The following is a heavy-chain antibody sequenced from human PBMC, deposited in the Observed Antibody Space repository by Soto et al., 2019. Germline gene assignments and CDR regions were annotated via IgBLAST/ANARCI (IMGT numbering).Heavy chain of an antibody. J-gene: IGHJ6*02. CDR3: ARDGRFGELLYRGYGMDV. CDR2: IIPIFGTA. D-gene: IGHD3-10*01. CDR1: GGTFSSYA. V-gene: IGHV1-69*01. Sequence: QVQLVQSGAEVKKPGSSVKVSCKASGGTFSSYAISWVRQAPGQGLEWMGGIIPIFGTANYEQKFQGRVKITADECTSKAYMELRSLRSEDTAVYYCARDGRFGELLYRGYGMDVWGQGTTVTVSS.